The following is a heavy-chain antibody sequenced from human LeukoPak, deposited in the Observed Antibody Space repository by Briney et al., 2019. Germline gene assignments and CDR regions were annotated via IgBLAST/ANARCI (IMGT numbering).Heavy chain of an antibody. Sequence: GGALRLSCAASGFTFDDYAMHWVRQVPGKGREWVSRISGDGGSTYYADSVKGRFTISRDNSKNSLYLQMNSLRTEDTALYYCAKDIYSRRGSYFEHWGQGTLVTVSS. CDR1: GFTFDDYA. V-gene: IGHV3-43*02. CDR3: AKDIYSRRGSYFEH. D-gene: IGHD2-15*01. J-gene: IGHJ1*01. CDR2: ISGDGGST.